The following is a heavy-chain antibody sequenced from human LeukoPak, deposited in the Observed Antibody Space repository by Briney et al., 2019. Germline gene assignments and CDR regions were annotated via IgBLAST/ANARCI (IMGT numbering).Heavy chain of an antibody. CDR3: ARRPPEGRYGSFSFDY. CDR1: GGGDSITDYY. CDR2: VYHRGST. V-gene: IGHV4-59*01. Sequence: PSETLSLTCTMSGGGDSITDYYWSWIRQPPGKGLEWLGYVYHRGSTDYSPSLKSRLIISLDASKSQFSLRLSSVTAADTAVYYCARRPPEGRYGSFSFDYWGQGTLVTVSS. D-gene: IGHD3-10*01. J-gene: IGHJ4*02.